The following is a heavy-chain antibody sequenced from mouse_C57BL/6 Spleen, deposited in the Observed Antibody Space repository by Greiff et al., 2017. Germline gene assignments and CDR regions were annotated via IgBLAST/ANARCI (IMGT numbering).Heavy chain of an antibody. CDR2: IDPSDSET. J-gene: IGHJ3*01. CDR3: ARTSLYGSSPGWFAY. CDR1: GYTFTSYW. V-gene: IGHV1-52*01. D-gene: IGHD1-1*01. Sequence: QVQLQQPGAELVRPGSLVKLSCKASGYTFTSYWMHWVKQRPIQGLEWIGNIDPSDSETHYNQKFKDKATLTVDKSSSTAYMQLSSLTSEDSAVYYCARTSLYGSSPGWFAYWGQGTLVTVFA.